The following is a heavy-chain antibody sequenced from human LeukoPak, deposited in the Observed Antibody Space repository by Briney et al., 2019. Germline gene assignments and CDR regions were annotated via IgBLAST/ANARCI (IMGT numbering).Heavy chain of an antibody. Sequence: GGSLRLSCAASGFTFSSYAMSWVRQAPGKGLEWVSAISGSGGSTYYADSVKGRFTISRDNSKNTLYMQMNSLKTEDTAVYYCTRGYGHYDSSGYHWGQGTLVTVSS. CDR3: TRGYGHYDSSGYH. CDR1: GFTFSSYA. D-gene: IGHD3-22*01. CDR2: ISGSGGST. J-gene: IGHJ4*02. V-gene: IGHV3-23*01.